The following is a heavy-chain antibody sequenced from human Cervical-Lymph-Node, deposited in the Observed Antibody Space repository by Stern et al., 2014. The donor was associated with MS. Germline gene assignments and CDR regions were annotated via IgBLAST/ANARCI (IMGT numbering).Heavy chain of an antibody. J-gene: IGHJ4*02. CDR1: GYTFSDYF. D-gene: IGHD4-23*01. CDR2: VNTAHGAT. CDR3: ARSEVTTVVARPRGDY. V-gene: IGHV1-2*06. Sequence: QVQLVQSGAEVKKPGASVKVSCKTSGYTFSDYFIHWVRQVPGQGLEWVGRVNTAHGATNYARKFQGRVSVTSDASASTAYLELSIQISDDTAVYYGARSEVTTVVARPRGDYWGQGTLVTVSS.